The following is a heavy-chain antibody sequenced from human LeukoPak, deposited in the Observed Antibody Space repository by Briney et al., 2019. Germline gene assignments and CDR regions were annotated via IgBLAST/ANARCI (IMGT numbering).Heavy chain of an antibody. CDR3: ATDRDSSRQKRFDY. V-gene: IGHV3-23*01. J-gene: IGHJ4*02. CDR2: TTGGGGST. D-gene: IGHD6-13*01. CDR1: GFTFSSYA. Sequence: GGSLRLSCVASGFTFSSYAMNWVRQAPGKGLEWVSTTTGGGGSTYYADSVKGRFTISRDNSKNTLYLQMDSLRAEDTAVYYCATDRDSSRQKRFDYWGQGTLVTVSS.